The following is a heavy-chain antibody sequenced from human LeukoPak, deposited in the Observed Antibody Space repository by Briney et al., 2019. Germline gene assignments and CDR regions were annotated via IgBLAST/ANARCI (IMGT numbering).Heavy chain of an antibody. CDR2: ISGSGGST. CDR1: GFTFSSYA. D-gene: IGHD1-26*01. J-gene: IGHJ4*02. Sequence: GGSLRLSCAASGFTFSSYAMSWVRQAPGKGLEWVSAISGSGGSTYYADSVKGRFTISRDNSKNTLHLQMNSLRAEDTAVYYCAKDVVGATTYYFDYWGQGTLVTVSS. CDR3: AKDVVGATTYYFDY. V-gene: IGHV3-23*01.